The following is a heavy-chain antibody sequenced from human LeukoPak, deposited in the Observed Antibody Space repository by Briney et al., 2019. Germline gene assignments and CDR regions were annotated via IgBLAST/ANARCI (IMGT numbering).Heavy chain of an antibody. Sequence: SETLSLTCTVSGGSISSYYWSWIRQPAGKGLEWIGRIYTSGSTNYNPSLKSRVTMSVDTSKNQFSLKLSSVTAADTAVYYCAREPLYSSSSVYYYYMDVWGKGTTVTVSS. V-gene: IGHV4-4*07. J-gene: IGHJ6*03. CDR1: GGSISSYY. CDR2: IYTSGST. D-gene: IGHD6-6*01. CDR3: AREPLYSSSSVYYYYMDV.